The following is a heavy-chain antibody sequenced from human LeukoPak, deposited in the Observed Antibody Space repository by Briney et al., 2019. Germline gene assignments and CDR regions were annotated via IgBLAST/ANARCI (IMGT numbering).Heavy chain of an antibody. Sequence: SVEVSCKASGGTFSSYAISRVRQAPGQGLEWMGGIIPIFGTANYAQKFQGRVTITTDESTSTAYMELSSLRSEDTAVYYCARGALYTYYYYYMDVWGKGTTVTVSS. CDR3: ARGALYTYYYYYMDV. D-gene: IGHD2-8*01. CDR2: IIPIFGTA. J-gene: IGHJ6*03. V-gene: IGHV1-69*05. CDR1: GGTFSSYA.